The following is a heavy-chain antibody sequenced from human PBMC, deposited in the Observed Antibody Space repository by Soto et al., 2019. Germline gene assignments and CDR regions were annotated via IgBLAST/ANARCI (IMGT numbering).Heavy chain of an antibody. CDR3: ARYYDFWSGPSYYYYYMDV. Sequence: GGSLRLSCAASGFTFSSYWMHWVRQAPGKGLVWVSRINSDGSSTSYADSVKGRFTISRDNAKNTLYLQMNSLRAEDTAVYYCARYYDFWSGPSYYYYYMDVWGKGTTVTVSS. V-gene: IGHV3-74*01. D-gene: IGHD3-3*01. J-gene: IGHJ6*03. CDR1: GFTFSSYW. CDR2: INSDGSST.